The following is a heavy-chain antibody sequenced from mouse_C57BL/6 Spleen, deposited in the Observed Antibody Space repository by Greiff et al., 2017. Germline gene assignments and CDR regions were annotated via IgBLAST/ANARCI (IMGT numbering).Heavy chain of an antibody. CDR1: GYTFTSYG. CDR2: IYPRSGNT. CDR3: ARGDYGNYGGY. V-gene: IGHV1-81*01. Sequence: VPLQQSGAELARPGASVKLSCKASGYTFTSYGISWVKQRTGQGLEWIGEIYPRSGNTYYNEKFKGKATLTADKSSSTAYMELRSLTSEDAAVYFCARGDYGNYGGYWGQGTTLTVSS. D-gene: IGHD2-1*01. J-gene: IGHJ2*01.